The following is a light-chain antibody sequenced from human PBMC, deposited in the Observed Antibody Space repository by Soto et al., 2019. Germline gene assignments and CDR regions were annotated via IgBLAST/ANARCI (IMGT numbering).Light chain of an antibody. CDR3: QKYNSAPRCT. CDR1: QGISNY. V-gene: IGKV1-27*01. Sequence: DIQMTQSPSSLPASVGARVTITSRPSQGISNYLAWYQQKPGKVPKLLIYPASTLQSGVPSRFSGSGSGTDFTLTISSLQPEDVATYYCQKYNSAPRCTFGPGTKVDIK. CDR2: PAS. J-gene: IGKJ3*01.